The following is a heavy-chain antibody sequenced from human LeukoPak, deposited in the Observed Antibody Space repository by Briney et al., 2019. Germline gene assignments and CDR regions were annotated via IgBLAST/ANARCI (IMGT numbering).Heavy chain of an antibody. V-gene: IGHV3-23*01. CDR3: VVRAEGYIGPIDY. CDR1: RFTFNICD. D-gene: IGHD2-15*01. J-gene: IGHJ4*02. CDR2: ISGSGGYT. Sequence: PGGSLRLSCAASRFTFNICDMSGVPQAPGRGLEGGSDISGSGGYTYYTASVKGRYTISRDNTKHTLYLQMNSRRAEDTAVYYCVVRAEGYIGPIDYWGQGTLVTVSS.